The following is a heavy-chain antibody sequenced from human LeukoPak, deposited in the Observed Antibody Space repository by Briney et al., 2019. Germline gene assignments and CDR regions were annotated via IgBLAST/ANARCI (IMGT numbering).Heavy chain of an antibody. D-gene: IGHD1-26*01. V-gene: IGHV3-15*01. J-gene: IGHJ4*02. CDR3: TRCIVGATY. CDR2: IKSKTDGGTT. Sequence: GGSLRLSCAASGFTFSSYAMSWVRQAPGKGLEWVGRIKSKTDGGTTDYAAPVKGRFTISRDDSKNTLYLQMNSLKTEDTAVYYCTRCIVGATYWGQGTLVTVSS. CDR1: GFTFSSYA.